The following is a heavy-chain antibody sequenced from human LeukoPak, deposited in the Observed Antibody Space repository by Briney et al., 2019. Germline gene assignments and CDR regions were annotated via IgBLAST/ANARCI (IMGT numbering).Heavy chain of an antibody. V-gene: IGHV4-39*07. CDR1: DGSISSSSYY. CDR3: ARLSTVTTSFDY. CDR2: IYTSGTT. D-gene: IGHD4-17*01. Sequence: RPSETLSLTCTVSDGSISSSSYYWGWIRQPPGKGLEWIGRIYTSGTTHYNPSLKSRVTMSVDTSKNQFSLKLSSVTAADTAVYYCARLSTVTTSFDYWGQGTLVTVSS. J-gene: IGHJ4*02.